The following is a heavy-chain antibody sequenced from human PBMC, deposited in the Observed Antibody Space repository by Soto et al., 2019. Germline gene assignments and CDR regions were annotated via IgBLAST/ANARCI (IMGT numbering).Heavy chain of an antibody. CDR3: ARGRGDGYNFFDY. CDR1: GGSFSGYY. J-gene: IGHJ4*02. CDR2: INHSGST. Sequence: LSLTCAVYGGSFSGYYWSWIRQPPGKGLEWIGEINHSGSTNYNPSLKSRVTISVDTSKNQFSLKLSSVTAADTAVYYCARGRGDGYNFFDYWGQGTLVTVSS. D-gene: IGHD5-12*01. V-gene: IGHV4-34*01.